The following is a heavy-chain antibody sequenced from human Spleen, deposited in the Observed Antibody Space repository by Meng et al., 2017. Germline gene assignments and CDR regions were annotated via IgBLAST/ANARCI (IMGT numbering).Heavy chain of an antibody. CDR3: ARDLSTSYYDSSGYSGFDY. V-gene: IGHV3-48*03. CDR1: GFTFSSYE. J-gene: IGHJ4*02. Sequence: GGSLRLSCVASGFTFSSYEMNWVRQAPGKGLEWVSYISMSGSNIYYADSVKGRFTISRDNAKNSLYLQMNSLRAEDTAVYYCARDLSTSYYDSSGYSGFDYWGQGTLVTVSS. CDR2: ISMSGSNI. D-gene: IGHD3-22*01.